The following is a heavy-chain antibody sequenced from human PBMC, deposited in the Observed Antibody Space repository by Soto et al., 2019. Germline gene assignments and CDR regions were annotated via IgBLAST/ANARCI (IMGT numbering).Heavy chain of an antibody. D-gene: IGHD6-13*01. V-gene: IGHV3-7*05. CDR1: GFSFASSW. CDR3: ARDVAPGSSSLYLYAFDI. Sequence: EVQLVDSGGDLVQPGGPLRLSCAASGFSFASSWMTWVRQAPGKGLEWVANIKKDGSKINYLDSVRGRFTVSRDNAKNSLYLAMNRLRAEDTALYYCARDVAPGSSSLYLYAFDIWGQGTMVTVSS. CDR2: IKKDGSKI. J-gene: IGHJ3*02.